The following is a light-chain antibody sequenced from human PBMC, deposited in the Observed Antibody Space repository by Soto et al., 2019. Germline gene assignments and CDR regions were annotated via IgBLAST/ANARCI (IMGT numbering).Light chain of an antibody. CDR3: QQRSNWPIT. CDR2: DAS. CDR1: QSVSSY. V-gene: IGKV3-11*01. Sequence: EIVLTQYTASLSLSPGERGTRSCRASQSVSSYLAWYQQKPGQAPRLLIYDASNRATGIPARFSGSGSGTDFTLTISSLEPEDFAVYYCQQRSNWPITFGQGTRLEIK. J-gene: IGKJ5*01.